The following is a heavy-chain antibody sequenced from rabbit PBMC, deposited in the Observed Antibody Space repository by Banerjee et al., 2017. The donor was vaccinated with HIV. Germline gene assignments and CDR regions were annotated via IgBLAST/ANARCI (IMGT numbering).Heavy chain of an antibody. CDR1: GFSFSNKYV. CDR3: ARDYNSYGDGGSPYAIPRFTL. D-gene: IGHD6-1*01. Sequence: QEQLEESGGDLVKPEGSLTLTCTASGFSFSNKYVMCWVRQAPGKGLEWIACINTSSGNTVYATWAKGRFTISKTSSTTVTLQMTSLTAADTATYFCARDYNSYGDGGSPYAIPRFTLWGPGTLVTVS. CDR2: INTSSGNT. J-gene: IGHJ4*01. V-gene: IGHV1S45*01.